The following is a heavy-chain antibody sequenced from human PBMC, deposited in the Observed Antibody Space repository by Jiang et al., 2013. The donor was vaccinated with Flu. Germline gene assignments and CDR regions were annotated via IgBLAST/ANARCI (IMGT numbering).Heavy chain of an antibody. CDR3: ARHGVSLAYNWFDP. V-gene: IGHV4-34*01. CDR1: GGSFSGYY. Sequence: LLKPSETLSLTCAVYGGSFSGYYWSWIRQPPGKGLEWIGSIYYSESTYYNPSLKSRVTISVDTSKNQFSLRLNSVTAADTAVFYCARHGVSLAYNWFDPWGQGTLVTVSS. J-gene: IGHJ5*02. CDR2: IYYSEST. D-gene: IGHD3-3*01.